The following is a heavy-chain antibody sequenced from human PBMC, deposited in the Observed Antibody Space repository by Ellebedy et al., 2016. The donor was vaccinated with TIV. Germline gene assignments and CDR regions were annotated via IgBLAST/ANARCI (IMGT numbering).Heavy chain of an antibody. J-gene: IGHJ4*02. Sequence: PGGSLRLSCAASGSTFSYYGLHWVRQAPGEGLEWVAAISYDGSNNGYADSVKGRFTISRDNSKNTLYLQMDSLRAEDTAVYYCATEEGIYWGQGTLVTVSS. V-gene: IGHV3-30*03. CDR1: GSTFSYYG. CDR3: ATEEGIY. CDR2: ISYDGSNN. D-gene: IGHD3-10*01.